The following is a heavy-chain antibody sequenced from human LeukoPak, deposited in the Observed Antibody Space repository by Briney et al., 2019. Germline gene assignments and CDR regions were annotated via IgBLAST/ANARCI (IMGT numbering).Heavy chain of an antibody. CDR2: ISGSGGNT. CDR1: GFTFSSSA. Sequence: WGSLRLSCAASGFTFSSSAMSWVRQAPGMGLEWVSAISGSGGNTNYADSVKGRFTISRDNSKNTLYLQMNSLRAEDTAVYYCAKEANDYYYYMDVWGKGTTVTVSS. J-gene: IGHJ6*03. CDR3: AKEANDYYYYMDV. V-gene: IGHV3-23*01. D-gene: IGHD2-8*01.